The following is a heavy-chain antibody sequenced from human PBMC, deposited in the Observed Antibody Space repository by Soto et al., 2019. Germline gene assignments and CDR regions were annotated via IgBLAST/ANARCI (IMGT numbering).Heavy chain of an antibody. CDR2: IYHSGSP. V-gene: IGHV4-4*02. J-gene: IGHJ3*01. Sequence: QVQLQESGPGLVKPSGTLSLTCAASSGSIFTTNWWSWVRQSPGRGLQWIGDIYHSGSPKYNPSLQSRVSISIDKAQDRFFLNLTSVTAADTAVYYCARKPDVATAKVGGGYVFDVWGQGTMVTVSS. CDR1: SGSIFTTNW. CDR3: ARKPDVATAKVGGGYVFDV. D-gene: IGHD3-16*01.